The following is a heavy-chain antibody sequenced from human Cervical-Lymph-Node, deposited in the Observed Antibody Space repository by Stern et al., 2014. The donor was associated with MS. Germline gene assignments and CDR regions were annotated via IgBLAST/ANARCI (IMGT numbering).Heavy chain of an antibody. CDR3: GRVNQARSYNSWNFDI. J-gene: IGHJ2*01. CDR2: INPNSGGT. V-gene: IGHV1-2*04. Sequence: QVQLGQSGAEVKKPGASVKVSCRASGYTFTGYYVHWVRQAPGQGLEWMGWINPNSGGTKYAQKFQGWVTMTSDTSISTVYMELNRLTSDDTAMYYCGRVNQARSYNSWNFDIWGRGPLVTVSS. D-gene: IGHD5-24*01. CDR1: GYTFTGYY.